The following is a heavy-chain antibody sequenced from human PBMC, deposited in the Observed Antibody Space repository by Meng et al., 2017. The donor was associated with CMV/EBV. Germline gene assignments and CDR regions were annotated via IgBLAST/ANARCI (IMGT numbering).Heavy chain of an antibody. CDR3: ASGYYYYGMDF. CDR1: GGSISSYY. V-gene: IGHV4-59*01. CDR2: IYYSGST. J-gene: IGHJ6*02. Sequence: SETLSLTCTVSGGSISSYYWSWIRQPPGKGLEWIGYIYYSGSTNYNSSLKSRVTISVDTSKNQFSLKLSSVTAADTAVYYCASGYYYYGMDFWGQGTTVTVSS.